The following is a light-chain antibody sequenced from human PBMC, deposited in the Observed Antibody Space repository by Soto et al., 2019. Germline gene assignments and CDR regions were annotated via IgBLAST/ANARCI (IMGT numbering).Light chain of an antibody. CDR2: AAS. CDR3: QQLHSYPLT. V-gene: IGKV1-9*01. CDR1: QGIIGY. Sequence: IQLTQSPSSLSASVGDRVTITCRASQGIIGYLAWYQQKPGKAPNLLIYAASTLQSGVPSRFSGSGSGTDFTLTISSLQPEDFATYYCQQLHSYPLTFGGGTKVEIK. J-gene: IGKJ4*01.